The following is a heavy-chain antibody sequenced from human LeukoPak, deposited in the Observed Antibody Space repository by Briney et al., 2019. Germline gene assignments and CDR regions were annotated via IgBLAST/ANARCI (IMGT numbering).Heavy chain of an antibody. V-gene: IGHV3-21*01. CDR3: VRVVPETGTLDY. Sequence: PGGSLRLSCAASGFTFSSYSMNWVRQAPGKGLQWLASTSSSSSYTFYADSVEGRFTISRDNAKKSLYLQMNSLRSEDTALYYCVRVVPETGTLDYWGQGALVTVSS. D-gene: IGHD1-1*01. J-gene: IGHJ4*02. CDR2: TSSSSSYT. CDR1: GFTFSSYS.